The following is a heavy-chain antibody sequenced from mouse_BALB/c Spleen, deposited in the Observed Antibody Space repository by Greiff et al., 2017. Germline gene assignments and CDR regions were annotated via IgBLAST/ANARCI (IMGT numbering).Heavy chain of an antibody. D-gene: IGHD2-12*01. V-gene: IGHV1-54*01. CDR1: GYAFTNYL. CDR3: ARWDYSSFAY. Sequence: QVQLQQSGAELVRPGPSVKVSCKASGYAFTNYLIEWVKQRPGQGLEWIGVIYPGSGGTNYNEKFKGKATLTADTSSSTAYMQLSSLTSDDSAVYVCARWDYSSFAYRGQGTLVTVSA. CDR2: IYPGSGGT. J-gene: IGHJ3*01.